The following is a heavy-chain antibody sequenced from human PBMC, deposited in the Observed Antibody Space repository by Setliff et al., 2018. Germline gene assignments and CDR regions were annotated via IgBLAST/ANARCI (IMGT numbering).Heavy chain of an antibody. Sequence: PSETLSLTCTVSGGSISSYYWSWIRQPPGKRLEWIGYIYYSGSTNYNPSLESRVTISVDTSKNQFSLKLNYVTAADTAVYYCATLSRMTGYSGWFDPWGQGTLVTVSS. CDR2: IYYSGST. J-gene: IGHJ5*02. V-gene: IGHV4-59*08. D-gene: IGHD3-9*01. CDR3: ATLSRMTGYSGWFDP. CDR1: GGSISSYY.